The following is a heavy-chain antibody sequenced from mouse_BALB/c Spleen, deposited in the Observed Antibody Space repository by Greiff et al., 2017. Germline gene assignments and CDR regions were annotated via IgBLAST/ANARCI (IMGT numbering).Heavy chain of an antibody. CDR1: GYAFSSSW. Sequence: QVQLKQSGPELVKPGASVKISCKASGYAFSSSWMNWVKQRPGQGLEWIGRIYPGDGDTNYNGKFKGKATLTADKSSSTAYMQLSSLTSVDSAVYFCARGWLLRLYAMDYWGQGTSVTVSS. D-gene: IGHD2-3*01. CDR2: IYPGDGDT. V-gene: IGHV1-82*01. J-gene: IGHJ4*01. CDR3: ARGWLLRLYAMDY.